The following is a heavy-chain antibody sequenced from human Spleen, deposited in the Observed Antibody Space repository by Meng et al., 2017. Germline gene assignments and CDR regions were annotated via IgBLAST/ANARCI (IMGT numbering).Heavy chain of an antibody. CDR2: ISYDGSGE. D-gene: IGHD3-22*01. V-gene: IGHV3-30*04. J-gene: IGHJ4*02. Sequence: QVQLAESGGALVQPGRSLRLSCAASGFSFSSHAMHWVRQAPGKGLEWVALISYDGSGEGYADSVKGRFTISRDNSKSTLYLQMDSLRPEDTAVYYCTRLLDRDYWGQGTLVTVSS. CDR1: GFSFSSHA. CDR3: TRLLDRDY.